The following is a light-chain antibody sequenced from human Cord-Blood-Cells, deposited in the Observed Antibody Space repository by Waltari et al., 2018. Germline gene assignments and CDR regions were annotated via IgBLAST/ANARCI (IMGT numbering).Light chain of an antibody. J-gene: IGKJ4*01. CDR3: QQRSNWLT. CDR1: QSVSSY. CDR2: DAS. V-gene: IGKV3-11*01. Sequence: IVLTQAPATLSLSPGESATPSCRASQSVSSYLAWYQQTPGQAPRPLIYDASNQATGIPARFSGSGSGTDFTLTISSLEPEDFAVYYCQQRSNWLTFGGGTKVEIK.